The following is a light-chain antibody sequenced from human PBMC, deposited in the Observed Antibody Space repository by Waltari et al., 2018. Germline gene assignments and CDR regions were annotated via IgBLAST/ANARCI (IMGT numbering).Light chain of an antibody. CDR3: QSWDSSTAV. V-gene: IGLV3-1*01. Sequence: SYELTQPPSVSVSPGQTVSITCSGDKLGDKYACWYQQKPGQSPMLVIYQDNKRPSGIPERFSGSNSGNTATLTISETQAMDEADYYCQSWDSSTAVFGGGTKLTVL. CDR1: KLGDKY. CDR2: QDN. J-gene: IGLJ2*01.